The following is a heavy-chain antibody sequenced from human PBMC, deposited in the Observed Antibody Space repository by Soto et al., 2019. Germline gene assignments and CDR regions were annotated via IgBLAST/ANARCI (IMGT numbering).Heavy chain of an antibody. CDR1: GYTFTSYA. V-gene: IGHV1-3*01. CDR3: ARSTKVRGMTNWFDP. J-gene: IGHJ5*02. CDR2: INAGNGNT. D-gene: IGHD3-10*01. Sequence: ASVKVSCKASGYTFTSYAMHWVRQAPGQRLEWMGWINAGNGNTKYSQKFQGRVTITRDTSASTAYMELSSLRSEDTAVYYCARSTKVRGMTNWFDPWGQGTLVTVSS.